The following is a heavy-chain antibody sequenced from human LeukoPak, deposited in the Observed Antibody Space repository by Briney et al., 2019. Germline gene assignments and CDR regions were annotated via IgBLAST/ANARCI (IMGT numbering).Heavy chain of an antibody. CDR1: GYSFSDYY. D-gene: IGHD2-2*01. Sequence: ASVKVSCKASGYSFSDYYMHWVRQAPGQGLEWMGWINPNTGGTNYAQKFLGRVTMTRDTSMRTAYMELSRLRSDDTAAYYCAWPIYCTSTRCWTYFDIWGQGTMVTVSS. J-gene: IGHJ3*02. CDR2: INPNTGGT. V-gene: IGHV1-2*02. CDR3: AWPIYCTSTRCWTYFDI.